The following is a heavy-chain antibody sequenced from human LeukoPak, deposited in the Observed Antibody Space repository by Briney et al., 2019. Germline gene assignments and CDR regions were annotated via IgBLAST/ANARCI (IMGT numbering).Heavy chain of an antibody. D-gene: IGHD4-17*01. V-gene: IGHV4-38-2*02. CDR1: DYSISSNYY. CDR2: IYHGGSS. J-gene: IGHJ4*02. Sequence: SETLSLTCSVSDYSISSNYYWGWIRQPPGKGLEWIGIIYHGGSSFHNPSLKSRVTISLDTSKNQFSLKLTSVTAADTAVYFCARGAYGDSGGYFDYWGQGALVTVSS. CDR3: ARGAYGDSGGYFDY.